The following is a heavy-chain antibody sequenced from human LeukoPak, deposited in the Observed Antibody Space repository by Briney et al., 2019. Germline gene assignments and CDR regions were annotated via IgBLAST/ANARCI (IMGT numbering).Heavy chain of an antibody. CDR1: GYTFTSYG. J-gene: IGHJ4*02. Sequence: ASVKVSCKASGYTFTSYGISWVRQAPGQGLEWMGWISAYNRNTNYAQKLQGRVTMTTDTSTSTAYMELRSLRSDDTAVYCCARVSFQGYLDYWGQGTLVTVSS. CDR3: ARVSFQGYLDY. D-gene: IGHD3-16*02. CDR2: ISAYNRNT. V-gene: IGHV1-18*01.